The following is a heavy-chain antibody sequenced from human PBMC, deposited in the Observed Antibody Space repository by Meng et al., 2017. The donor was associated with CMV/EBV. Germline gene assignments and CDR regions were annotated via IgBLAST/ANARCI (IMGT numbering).Heavy chain of an antibody. CDR1: SSSSYY. V-gene: IGHV4-39*01. J-gene: IGHJ5*02. D-gene: IGHD3-9*01. CDR2: IYYSGST. CDR3: ARHHPRLRYFDWFPNWFDP. Sequence: SSSSYYWGWIRQPPGKGLEWIGSIYYSGSTYYNPSLKSRVTISVDTSKNQFSLKLSSVTAADTAVYYCARHHPRLRYFDWFPNWFDPWGQGTLVTVSS.